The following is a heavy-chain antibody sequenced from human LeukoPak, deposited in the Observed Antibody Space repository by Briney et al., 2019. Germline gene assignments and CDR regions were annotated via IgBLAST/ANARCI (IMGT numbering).Heavy chain of an antibody. CDR2: INPNSGGT. Sequence: ASVKVSCKASGYTFTGYYMHWVRQAPGQGLEWMGWINPNSGGTKYAQKFQGRVIMTRDTSISTAYMELSRLRSDDMAIYYCARLYYYDSGGYKYNWFDPWGQGTQVTVSS. CDR1: GYTFTGYY. CDR3: ARLYYYDSGGYKYNWFDP. V-gene: IGHV1-2*02. J-gene: IGHJ5*02. D-gene: IGHD3-22*01.